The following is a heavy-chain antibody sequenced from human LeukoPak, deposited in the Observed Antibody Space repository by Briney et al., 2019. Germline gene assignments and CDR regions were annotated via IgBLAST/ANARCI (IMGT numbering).Heavy chain of an antibody. Sequence: ASVKVSCKASGYTFTGYYMHWMRQAPGQGLEWMGWMNPNSGNTGYAQKFQGRVTMTRNTSISTAYMELSSLRSEDTAVYYCARGRSSSSVWYYYYYMDVWGKGTTVTVSS. D-gene: IGHD6-6*01. CDR1: GYTFTGYY. V-gene: IGHV1-8*02. J-gene: IGHJ6*03. CDR2: MNPNSGNT. CDR3: ARGRSSSSVWYYYYYMDV.